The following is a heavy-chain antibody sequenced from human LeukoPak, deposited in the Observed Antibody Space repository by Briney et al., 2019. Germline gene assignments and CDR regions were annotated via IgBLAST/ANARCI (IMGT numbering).Heavy chain of an antibody. CDR1: GFTFSSYW. CDR2: INSDGSST. V-gene: IGHV3-74*01. Sequence: GGSLRLSCAASGFTFSSYWMHWVRRAPGKGLVWVSRINSDGSSTSYADSVKGRFTISRDNAKNTLYLQMNSLRAEDTAVYYCARGNLYGDYPYWGQGTLVTVSS. D-gene: IGHD4-17*01. CDR3: ARGNLYGDYPY. J-gene: IGHJ4*02.